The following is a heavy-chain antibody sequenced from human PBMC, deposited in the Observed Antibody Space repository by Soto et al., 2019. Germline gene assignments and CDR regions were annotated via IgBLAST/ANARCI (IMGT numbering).Heavy chain of an antibody. Sequence: QVQLQESGPGLVKPSETLSLTCTVSGGSISSYYWSWIRQPPGKGLEWIGYIYYSGSTNYNPSLKSRVTISVDTSKNQFSLKLSSVTAADAAVYYCARDHPAANWGQGTLVTVSS. CDR2: IYYSGST. J-gene: IGHJ4*02. V-gene: IGHV4-59*01. D-gene: IGHD6-25*01. CDR1: GGSISSYY. CDR3: ARDHPAAN.